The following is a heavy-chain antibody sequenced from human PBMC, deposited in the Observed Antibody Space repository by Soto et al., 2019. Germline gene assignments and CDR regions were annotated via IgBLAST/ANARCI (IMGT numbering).Heavy chain of an antibody. J-gene: IGHJ3*02. D-gene: IGHD3-10*01. CDR1: GFTSSSFV. Sequence: QVQLVESGGGVVQPGTSLRLSCAASGFTSSSFVIHWVRQAPGNGLEWLAVISSDGNNQYYADSVKGRFTISRDNSKKTLYLQVNSLRAEDTAVYFCAKERGVLDAFDIWGQGTMVTVS. CDR2: ISSDGNNQ. CDR3: AKERGVLDAFDI. V-gene: IGHV3-30*18.